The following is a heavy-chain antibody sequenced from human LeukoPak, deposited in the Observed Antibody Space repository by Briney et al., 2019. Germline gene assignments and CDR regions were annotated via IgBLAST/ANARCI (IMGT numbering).Heavy chain of an antibody. D-gene: IGHD2-2*01. Sequence: ASVKVSCKASGYTFTGYYMHWVRQAPGQGLEWMGWINPNSGGTNYAQKFQGRVTMTRDTSISTAYMELSSLRSEDTAVYYCARGPRYCSSTSCYWGRDYWGQGTLVTVSS. CDR1: GYTFTGYY. V-gene: IGHV1-2*02. J-gene: IGHJ4*02. CDR2: INPNSGGT. CDR3: ARGPRYCSSTSCYWGRDY.